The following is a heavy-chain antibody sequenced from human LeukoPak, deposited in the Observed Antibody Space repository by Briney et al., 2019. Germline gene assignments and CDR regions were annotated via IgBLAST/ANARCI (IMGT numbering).Heavy chain of an antibody. V-gene: IGHV3-30-3*01. CDR1: GFTFSSYA. Sequence: GGSLRLSCAASGFTFSSYAMHWVRQAPGKGLEWVAVISYDGSNKYYADSVKGRFTISRDNSKNTLYLQMNSLRSEDTAVYYCLRGSSSWYGRYFDYWGQGTLVTVSS. CDR3: LRGSSSWYGRYFDY. CDR2: ISYDGSNK. D-gene: IGHD6-13*01. J-gene: IGHJ4*02.